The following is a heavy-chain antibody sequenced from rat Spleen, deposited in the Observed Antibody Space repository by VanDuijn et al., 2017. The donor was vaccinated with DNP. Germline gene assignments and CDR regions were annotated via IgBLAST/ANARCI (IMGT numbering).Heavy chain of an antibody. V-gene: IGHV5-20*01. CDR1: GFTFSDYY. D-gene: IGHD4-4*01. J-gene: IGHJ1*01. CDR3: ARGSGTYYWYFDF. Sequence: EVQLVESGGGLVQPGRSLKLSCAASGFTFSDYYMAWVRQAPTKGLEWVASISYDGGNTYYPDSVKGRFTISRDNAKNTLYLQMNSLRSEDTATYYCARGSGTYYWYFDFWGPGTMVTVSS. CDR2: ISYDGGNT.